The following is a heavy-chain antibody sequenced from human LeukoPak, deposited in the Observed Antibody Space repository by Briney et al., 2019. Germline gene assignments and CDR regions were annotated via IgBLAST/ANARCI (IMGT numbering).Heavy chain of an antibody. Sequence: PSETLSLTCTVSGGSISSSSYYWGWIRQPPGKGLEWIGSIYYSGSTYYNPSLKSRVTISVDTSKNQFSLKLSSVTAADTAVYYCARLPYCSSTSCYSEAYGAFDIWGQGTMVTVSS. V-gene: IGHV4-39*01. CDR3: ARLPYCSSTSCYSEAYGAFDI. J-gene: IGHJ3*02. CDR1: GGSISSSSYY. CDR2: IYYSGST. D-gene: IGHD2-2*01.